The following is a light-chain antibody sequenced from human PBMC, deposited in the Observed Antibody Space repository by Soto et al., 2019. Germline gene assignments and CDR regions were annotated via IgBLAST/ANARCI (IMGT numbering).Light chain of an antibody. J-gene: IGKJ5*01. CDR2: RAA. V-gene: IGKV3-15*01. CDR1: HSVSSY. CDR3: QQNNKWPFT. Sequence: EIVLTHSPATLSLSPGERATLSCSASHSVSSYLAWYQQKPGQAPKVLIYRAATRATGSPARFSATWSATDFTLTISRLQSDDSAVYFRQQNNKWPFTFGQGTRLEIK.